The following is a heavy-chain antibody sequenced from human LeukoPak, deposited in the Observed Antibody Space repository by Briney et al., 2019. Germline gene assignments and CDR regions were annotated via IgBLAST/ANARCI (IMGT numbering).Heavy chain of an antibody. D-gene: IGHD6-6*01. Sequence: ETLSLTCTVSGGSISSSSYYWGWIRQPPGKGLEWVSAISGSGGSTYYADSVKGRFTISRDNSKNTLYLQMNSLRAEDTAVYYCSGYIAAFRGTVWYWGQGTLVTVSS. J-gene: IGHJ4*02. CDR2: ISGSGGST. CDR3: SGYIAAFRGTVWY. V-gene: IGHV3-23*01. CDR1: GGSISSSSYY.